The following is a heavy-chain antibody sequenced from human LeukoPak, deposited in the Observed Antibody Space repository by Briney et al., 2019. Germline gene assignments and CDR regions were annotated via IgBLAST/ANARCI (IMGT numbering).Heavy chain of an antibody. V-gene: IGHV3-7*01. D-gene: IGHD2-15*01. CDR1: GFTFSNYW. CDR3: ARHRSGGSQDDAFDI. J-gene: IGHJ3*02. Sequence: GGSLRLSCAASGFTFSNYWMTWVRQAPGKGLEWVANIKHDGSEDYYLDSVKGRFTISRDNAKSSMWLQMNSLRDEDTAVYYCARHRSGGSQDDAFDIWGQGTMVTVSS. CDR2: IKHDGSED.